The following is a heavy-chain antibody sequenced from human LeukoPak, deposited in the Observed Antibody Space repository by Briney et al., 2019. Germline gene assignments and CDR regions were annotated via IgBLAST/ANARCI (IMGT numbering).Heavy chain of an antibody. V-gene: IGHV4-31*03. CDR1: GGSISSGAYY. J-gene: IGHJ4*02. CDR2: IYYSGST. Sequence: PSETLSLTCTVSGGSISSGAYYWSWIRQHPGKGLEWIGSIYYSGSTYYNPSLKSRVTISIDTSKNQFSLKLSSVTAADTAVYYCARVTSGYIGLLDYWGQGTLVTVSS. D-gene: IGHD3-22*01. CDR3: ARVTSGYIGLLDY.